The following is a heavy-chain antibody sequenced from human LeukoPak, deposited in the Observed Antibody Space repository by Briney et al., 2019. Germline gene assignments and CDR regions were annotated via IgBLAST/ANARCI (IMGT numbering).Heavy chain of an antibody. CDR2: ISGSGGST. J-gene: IGHJ4*02. Sequence: PGGSLRLSCAASGFTFSSYAMSWVRQAPGKGLEWVSAISGSGGSTYYADSVKGRFTISRDNSKNTLYLQMNSLRAEDTAVYYCARGSGSFSGGFDYWGQGTLVTVSS. D-gene: IGHD1-26*01. V-gene: IGHV3-23*01. CDR3: ARGSGSFSGGFDY. CDR1: GFTFSSYA.